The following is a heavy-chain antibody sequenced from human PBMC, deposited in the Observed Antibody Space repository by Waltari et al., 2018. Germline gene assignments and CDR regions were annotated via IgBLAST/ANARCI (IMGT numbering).Heavy chain of an antibody. Sequence: QLRLQESGPGLVKPSETLSLTCTVSGGSISRGGYYWGWIRQSPGKGLEWIGSIYYSGSTYYNPTLESRVTISGDTSKNEFSLKLSSVTAADTAVYYCARHWKRSGYRFDPWGQGTLVTVSS. J-gene: IGHJ5*02. CDR3: ARHWKRSGYRFDP. CDR2: IYYSGST. CDR1: GGSISRGGYY. D-gene: IGHD5-12*01. V-gene: IGHV4-39*01.